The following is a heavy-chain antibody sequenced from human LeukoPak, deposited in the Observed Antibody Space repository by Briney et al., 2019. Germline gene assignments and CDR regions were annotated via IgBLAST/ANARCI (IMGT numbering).Heavy chain of an antibody. CDR3: AKGGLRYFDWLLAVFDY. CDR2: TSSSDAGT. CDR1: GFTLSTYA. Sequence: GGSLRLSCAASGFTLSTYAMSWVRQTPGKGLEWVAATSSSDAGTYHADSVRGRFTISRDNSKNTLYLQMNSLRAEDTALYYCAKGGLRYFDWLLAVFDYWGQGTLVTVSS. V-gene: IGHV3-23*01. D-gene: IGHD3-9*01. J-gene: IGHJ4*02.